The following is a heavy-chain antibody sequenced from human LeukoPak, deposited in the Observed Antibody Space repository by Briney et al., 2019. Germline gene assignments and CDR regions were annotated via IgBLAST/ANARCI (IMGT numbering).Heavy chain of an antibody. CDR3: ARGGHWFDP. Sequence: GGSLILSCAASGFTFSSYWMHWVRQAPGKGLVWVSRINTDGSGTSYADSVKGRLTFSRDNAKKTLYLQMNSLRAEDTAVYYCARGGHWFDPWGQGTLVTVSS. V-gene: IGHV3-74*01. CDR1: GFTFSSYW. J-gene: IGHJ5*02. CDR2: INTDGSGT.